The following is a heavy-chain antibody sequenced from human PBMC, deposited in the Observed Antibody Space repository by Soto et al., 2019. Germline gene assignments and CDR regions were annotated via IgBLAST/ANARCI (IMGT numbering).Heavy chain of an antibody. V-gene: IGHV3-33*01. CDR3: ARDSWSIAARRPYYYYYYMDV. J-gene: IGHJ6*03. D-gene: IGHD6-6*01. Sequence: GGSLRLSCAASGFTFSSYGMHWVRQAPGKGLEWVAVIWYDGSNKYYADSVKGRFTISRDNSKNTLYLQMNSLRAEDTAVYYCARDSWSIAARRPYYYYYYMDVWGKGTTVTVSS. CDR2: IWYDGSNK. CDR1: GFTFSSYG.